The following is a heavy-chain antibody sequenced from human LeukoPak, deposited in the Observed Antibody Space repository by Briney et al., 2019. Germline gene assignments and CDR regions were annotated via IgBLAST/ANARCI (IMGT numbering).Heavy chain of an antibody. V-gene: IGHV4-39*01. CDR2: IYYSGST. J-gene: IGHJ4*02. Sequence: SETLSLTCTVSGGSISSSSYYWGWIRQPPGKGLEWIGSIYYSGSTFYNPSLKSRVTISVDTSKNQFPLKLTSMTAADTAMYYCARHVSRIAAAGIINYWGQGTLVTVSS. D-gene: IGHD6-13*01. CDR3: ARHVSRIAAAGIINY. CDR1: GGSISSSSYY.